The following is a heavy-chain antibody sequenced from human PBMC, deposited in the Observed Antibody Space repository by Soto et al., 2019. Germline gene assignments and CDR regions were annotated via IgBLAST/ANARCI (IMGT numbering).Heavy chain of an antibody. D-gene: IGHD3-10*01. V-gene: IGHV3-30*02. CDR1: GFTFSNYG. CDR3: VKDGNVLLWFGESDYYYYYGMDV. Sequence: GGSLRLSCAASGFTFSNYGMHWVRQAPGKGLEWVAFIWYDGGNKYYAESVKGRFTISRDNSKNTLYLQMSSLRAEDTAVYYCVKDGNVLLWFGESDYYYYYGMDVWGQGTTVTVSS. CDR2: IWYDGGNK. J-gene: IGHJ6*02.